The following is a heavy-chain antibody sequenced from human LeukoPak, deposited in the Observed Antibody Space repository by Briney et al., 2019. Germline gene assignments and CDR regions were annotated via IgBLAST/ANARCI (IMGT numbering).Heavy chain of an antibody. CDR3: ARGQDTAMAYGRGSFDY. CDR1: GYTFTSYY. V-gene: IGHV1-46*01. J-gene: IGHJ4*02. D-gene: IGHD5-18*01. Sequence: ASVKVSCKASGYTFTSYYMHWVRQTPGQGLEWVGIINPSGARTIYAQKFQGRVSMTRDTSTSTVYMELSSLRSEDTAVYYCARGQDTAMAYGRGSFDYWGQGTLVTVSS. CDR2: INPSGART.